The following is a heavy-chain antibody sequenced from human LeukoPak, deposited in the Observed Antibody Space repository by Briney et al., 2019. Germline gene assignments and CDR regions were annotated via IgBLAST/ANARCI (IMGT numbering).Heavy chain of an antibody. CDR1: EFTFKNAW. CDR3: STGLIPTTGYY. J-gene: IGHJ4*02. V-gene: IGHV3-15*01. Sequence: PGGSLRLSCAASEFTFKNAWMNWVCQAPGKGLEWVGRIRSKTDGGTTDYAAPVRGRFTISRDDSKNMLYLQMNSLKTEDTAVYYCSTGLIPTTGYYWGQGTLVAVSS. D-gene: IGHD1-1*01. CDR2: IRSKTDGGTT.